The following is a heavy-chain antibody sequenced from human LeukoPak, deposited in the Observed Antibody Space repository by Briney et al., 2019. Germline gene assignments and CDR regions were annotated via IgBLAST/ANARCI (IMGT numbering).Heavy chain of an antibody. J-gene: IGHJ4*02. CDR1: GYTFTSYG. V-gene: IGHV1-18*01. CDR2: ISAYNGNT. Sequence: ASVTVSCKASGYTFTSYGISWVRQAPGQGLEWMGWISAYNGNTNYAQKLQGRVTMTTDTSTSTAYMELRSLRSDDTAVYYCAREGDSSGYLYYFDYWGQGTLVTVSS. CDR3: AREGDSSGYLYYFDY. D-gene: IGHD3-22*01.